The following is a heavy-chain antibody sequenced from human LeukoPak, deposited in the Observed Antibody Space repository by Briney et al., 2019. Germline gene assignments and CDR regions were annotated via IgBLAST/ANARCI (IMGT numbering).Heavy chain of an antibody. CDR2: ISGSGGST. J-gene: IGHJ5*02. Sequence: PGGSLRLSCAASGFTFSSYAMSWVRQAPGKGLEWVSAISGSGGSTYYADSVKGRFTISRDNSKNTLYLQMNSLRAEDTAVYYCAKAGLYCSSTSCSPDDWFDPWGQGTLVTVSS. CDR1: GFTFSSYA. CDR3: AKAGLYCSSTSCSPDDWFDP. D-gene: IGHD2-2*01. V-gene: IGHV3-23*01.